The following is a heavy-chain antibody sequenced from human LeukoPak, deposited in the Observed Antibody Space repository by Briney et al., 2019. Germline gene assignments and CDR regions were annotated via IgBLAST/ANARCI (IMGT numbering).Heavy chain of an antibody. Sequence: GGSLRLSCEASGFSMSVYWMSWVRQAPGKGLEWVGNIKQDGSERNYVDSVKGRFTISRDNAKKSLYLQMNSLRAEDTAVYYCARDWRAYYHFFDYWGQGTLVTVSS. CDR3: ARDWRAYYHFFDY. V-gene: IGHV3-7*01. CDR2: IKQDGSER. J-gene: IGHJ4*02. D-gene: IGHD3-22*01. CDR1: GFSMSVYW.